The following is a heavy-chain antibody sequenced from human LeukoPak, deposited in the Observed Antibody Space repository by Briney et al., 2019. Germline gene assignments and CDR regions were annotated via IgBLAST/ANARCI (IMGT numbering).Heavy chain of an antibody. V-gene: IGHV4-39*01. Sequence: SETLSLTCTVSGASISNSGYYWGWIRQPPGKGLEWIGNIYHSGSTYYSPSLKSRVTLSVDTSKNQFSLKLSSVTAADTAVYYCAGLLNGGASHWFDPWGQGTLVTVSS. J-gene: IGHJ5*02. CDR1: GASISNSGYY. CDR3: AGLLNGGASHWFDP. CDR2: IYHSGST. D-gene: IGHD7-27*01.